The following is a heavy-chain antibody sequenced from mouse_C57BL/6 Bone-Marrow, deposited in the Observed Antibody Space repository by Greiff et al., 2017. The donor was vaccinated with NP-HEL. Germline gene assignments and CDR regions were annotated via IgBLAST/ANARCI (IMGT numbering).Heavy chain of an antibody. Sequence: QVQLQQSGPGLVQPSQSLSITCTVSGFSLTSYGVHWVRQSPGQGLEWLGVIWSGGSTDYNAAFISSLSISKDNSKSQVFFNMNSLQADDTAIYYCARNWDGYFDVWGTGTTVTVSS. J-gene: IGHJ1*03. D-gene: IGHD4-1*01. CDR2: IWSGGST. V-gene: IGHV2-2*01. CDR3: ARNWDGYFDV. CDR1: GFSLTSYG.